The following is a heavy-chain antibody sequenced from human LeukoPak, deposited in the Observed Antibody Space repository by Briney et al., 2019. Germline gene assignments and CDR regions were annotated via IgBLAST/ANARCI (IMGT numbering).Heavy chain of an antibody. J-gene: IGHJ4*02. CDR3: AKVMLSSGYYPIDY. CDR1: GFTFSSYS. Sequence: GGSLRLSCAASGFTFSSYSMNWVRQAPGKGLEWVSSISSSSSYIYYADSVKGRFTISRDNAKNSLYLQMNSLRAEDTAVYYCAKVMLSSGYYPIDYWGQGTLVTVSS. CDR2: ISSSSSYI. D-gene: IGHD3-22*01. V-gene: IGHV3-21*01.